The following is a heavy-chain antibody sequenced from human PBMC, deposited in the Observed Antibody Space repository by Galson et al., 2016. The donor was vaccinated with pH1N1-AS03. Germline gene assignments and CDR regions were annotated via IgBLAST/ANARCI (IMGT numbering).Heavy chain of an antibody. V-gene: IGHV3-7*01. CDR2: LRQDQSQT. CDR3: ARLGYCDNTTCFFGMDV. D-gene: IGHD2/OR15-2a*01. Sequence: SLRLSCAASGFTFSTYWMSWVRQAPGKGLEWVANLRQDQSQTYYLDSVQGRFTISRDNAKNSLSLQMDSLRAEDTAIYYCARLGYCDNTTCFFGMDVWGQGTSVIVSS. J-gene: IGHJ6*02. CDR1: GFTFSTYW.